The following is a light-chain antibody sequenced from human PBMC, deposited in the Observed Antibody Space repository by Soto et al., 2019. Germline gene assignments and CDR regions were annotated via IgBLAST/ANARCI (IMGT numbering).Light chain of an antibody. V-gene: IGKV3-15*01. J-gene: IGKJ1*01. CDR2: GAS. Sequence: EIEMNNTTAALCVSPGERATLSCRASQSVSSNLAWYQQKPGQAPRLLIYGASTRATGIPARFSGSGSGTEFTLTSSSLQSEDFAVYYFRQRESWPRTFGQGTKVDIK. CDR3: RQRESWPRT. CDR1: QSVSSN.